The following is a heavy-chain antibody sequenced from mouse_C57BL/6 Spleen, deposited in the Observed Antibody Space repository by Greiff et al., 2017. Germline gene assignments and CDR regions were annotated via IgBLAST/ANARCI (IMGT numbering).Heavy chain of an antibody. CDR2: IRNKANNHAT. CDR1: GFTFSDAW. V-gene: IGHV6-6*01. J-gene: IGHJ4*01. CDR3: TREYGYDEAMDY. Sequence: EVKLQESGGGLVQPGGSMKLSCAASGFTFSDAWMDWVRQSPEKGLEWVAEIRNKANNHATYYAESVKGRFTISRDDSKSSVYLQMNSLRAEDTGIYYCTREYGYDEAMDYWGQGTSVTVSS. D-gene: IGHD2-2*01.